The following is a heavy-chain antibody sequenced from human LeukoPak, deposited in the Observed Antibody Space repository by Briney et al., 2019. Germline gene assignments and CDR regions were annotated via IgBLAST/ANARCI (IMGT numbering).Heavy chain of an antibody. CDR3: ARGAFWFGELLPDSPNWYFDL. D-gene: IGHD3-10*01. CDR1: GFTVSSNY. J-gene: IGHJ2*01. CDR2: IYSGGST. V-gene: IGHV3-53*04. Sequence: GGSLRLSCAASGFTVSSNYMSWVRQAPGKGLEWVSVIYSGGSTYYADSVKGRFTISRHNSKNTLYLQMNSLRAEDTAVYYCARGAFWFGELLPDSPNWYFDLWGRGTLVTVSS.